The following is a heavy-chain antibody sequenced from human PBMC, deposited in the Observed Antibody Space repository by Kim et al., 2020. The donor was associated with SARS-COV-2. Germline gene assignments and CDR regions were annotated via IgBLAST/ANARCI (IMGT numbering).Heavy chain of an antibody. V-gene: IGHV1-3*01. CDR1: GYTFTSYA. CDR3: ARGLLNQLQFIAVAGTFGY. D-gene: IGHD6-19*01. CDR2: INAGNGNT. J-gene: IGHJ4*02. Sequence: ASVKVSCKASGYTFTSYAMHWVRQAPGQRLEWMGWINAGNGNTKYSQKFQGRVTITRDTSASTAYMELSSLRSEDTAVYYCARGLLNQLQFIAVAGTFGYWGQGTLVTVSS.